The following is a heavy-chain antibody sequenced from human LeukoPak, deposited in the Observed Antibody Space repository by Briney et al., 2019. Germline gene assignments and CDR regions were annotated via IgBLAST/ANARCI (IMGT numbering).Heavy chain of an antibody. V-gene: IGHV4-59*01. J-gene: IGHJ5*02. Sequence: SETLSLTCTVSGGSISSYYWSWIRQPPGKGLEWIGYIYYSGSTNYNPSLKSRVTISVDTSKNQFSLKLSSVTAADTAVYYCARGLGFGANWFDPWGQGTLVTVSP. D-gene: IGHD3-10*01. CDR3: ARGLGFGANWFDP. CDR1: GGSISSYY. CDR2: IYYSGST.